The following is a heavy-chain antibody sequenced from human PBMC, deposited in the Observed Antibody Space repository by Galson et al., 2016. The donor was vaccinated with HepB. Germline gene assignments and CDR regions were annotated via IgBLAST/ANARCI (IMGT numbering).Heavy chain of an antibody. CDR2: LGSGGRI. V-gene: IGHV3-66*02. CDR1: AFTVSNNH. J-gene: IGHJ6*03. CDR3: LPSGPDYYMDL. D-gene: IGHD2-15*01. Sequence: SLRLSCAGSAFTVSNNHMSWVRQAPGKGLEWVSVLGSGGRIFYADSVKGRFTTSRDNSMNTVFLQMNSLRTEDTAVYYCLPSGPDYYMDLWGTGTTVTVSS.